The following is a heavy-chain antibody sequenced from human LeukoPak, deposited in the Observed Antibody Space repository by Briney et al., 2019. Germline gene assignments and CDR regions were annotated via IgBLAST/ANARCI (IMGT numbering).Heavy chain of an antibody. J-gene: IGHJ4*02. Sequence: GGSLRLSCAASGFTFSGSAMHWVRQASGKGLEWVGRIRSKANSYATAYAASVKGRFTISRDDSKNTAYLQMNSLKTEDTAVYYCTRLGVYSSGWIDYWGQGTLVTVSS. CDR2: IRSKANSYAT. D-gene: IGHD6-19*01. CDR1: GFTFSGSA. CDR3: TRLGVYSSGWIDY. V-gene: IGHV3-73*01.